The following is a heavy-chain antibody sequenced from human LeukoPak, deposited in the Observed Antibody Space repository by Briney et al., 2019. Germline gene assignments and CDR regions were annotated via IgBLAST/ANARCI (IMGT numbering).Heavy chain of an antibody. Sequence: PGGSLRLSCAASGFTFSSYSMNWVRQAPGKGLEWVSYISSSSSTIYYADSVKGRFTISRDNAKNSLYLQMNSLRAEDTAVYYCARGYGSGSYLFRVAGGHNDYWGQGTLVTVSS. D-gene: IGHD3-10*01. CDR1: GFTFSSYS. CDR2: ISSSSSTI. J-gene: IGHJ4*02. CDR3: ARGYGSGSYLFRVAGGHNDY. V-gene: IGHV3-48*01.